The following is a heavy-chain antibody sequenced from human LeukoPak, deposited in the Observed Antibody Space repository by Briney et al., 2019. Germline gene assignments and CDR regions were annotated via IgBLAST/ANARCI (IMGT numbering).Heavy chain of an antibody. CDR2: ISGLNNGT. D-gene: IGHD3-16*01. J-gene: IGHJ4*02. Sequence: GGSLRLSCAASGFTFSTYGMSWVRQVPGKGLEWVSSISGLNNGTYYADSVKGRFTISRDSSKNTLYLQMNSLRADDTAVYYCARGKWGTCYDYWGQGTLVTVSS. CDR3: ARGKWGTCYDY. CDR1: GFTFSTYG. V-gene: IGHV3-23*01.